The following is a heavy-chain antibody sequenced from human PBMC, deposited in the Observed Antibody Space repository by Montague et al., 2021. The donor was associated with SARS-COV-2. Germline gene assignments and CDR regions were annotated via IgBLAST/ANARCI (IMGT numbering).Heavy chain of an antibody. CDR1: GFSLISDGVG. CDR3: AHSLLLSSLGDFDS. Sequence: PALVKPTQTLTLTCTFSGFSLISDGVGVGWIRQPPGKALEWLALXFWNDDKRYNSSLENRLTVTKDTSKNQVVLTMTNMDPLDTGTYYCAHSLLLSSLGDFDSWGQGTLVTVAS. J-gene: IGHJ4*02. D-gene: IGHD2/OR15-2a*01. CDR2: XFWNDDK. V-gene: IGHV2-5*01.